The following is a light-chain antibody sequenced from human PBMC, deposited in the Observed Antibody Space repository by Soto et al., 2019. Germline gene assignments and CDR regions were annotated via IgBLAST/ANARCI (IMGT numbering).Light chain of an antibody. V-gene: IGLV2-23*01. J-gene: IGLJ2*01. CDR3: CSYGRSVV. CDR2: EAS. CDR1: SNDVGTYNL. Sequence: SALTQPASVSGSPGQSITISCTGISNDVGTYNLVSWYQHHPGKAPKLIIYEASKRPSGVPNRFSGSKSGNTASLTISGLHAEDEADYYCCSYGRSVVFGGGTKLTVL.